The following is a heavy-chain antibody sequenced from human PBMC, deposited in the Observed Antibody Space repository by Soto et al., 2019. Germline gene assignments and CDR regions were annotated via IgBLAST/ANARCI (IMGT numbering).Heavy chain of an antibody. D-gene: IGHD2-8*01. V-gene: IGHV3-23*01. CDR3: AKDWGYCTNDGCYEYFRD. J-gene: IGHJ1*01. CDR1: GFMFNTFA. CDR2: VSGSGDNT. Sequence: EVQLLESGGGLVQPGGSLRLSCAGSGFMFNTFAMSWVRQAPGEGLEWVSVVSGSGDNTYYADSVRGRFTISRDNSKNTLYLQMNSLRAEDTAIYYCAKDWGYCTNDGCYEYFRDWGQGTLVTVSS.